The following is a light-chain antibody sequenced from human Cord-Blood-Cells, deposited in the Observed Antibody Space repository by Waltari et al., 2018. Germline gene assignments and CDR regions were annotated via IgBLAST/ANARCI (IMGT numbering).Light chain of an antibody. CDR1: SSDVGSYNL. J-gene: IGLJ2*01. Sequence: QSALTQPASVSGSPGQSLTISCTGTSSDVGSYNLVSWYQQHPVKAPKHMIYEGSKRPSGVSNRFSGSKSGNTASLTISGLQAEDEADYYCCSYAGSSTLVFGGGTKLTVL. V-gene: IGLV2-23*01. CDR3: CSYAGSSTLV. CDR2: EGS.